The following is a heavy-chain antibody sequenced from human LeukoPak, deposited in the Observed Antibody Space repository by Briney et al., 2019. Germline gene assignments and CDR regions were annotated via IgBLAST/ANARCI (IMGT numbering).Heavy chain of an antibody. CDR1: GHSLAELA. D-gene: IGHD4-23*01. CDR3: AILPLTVVTPLDV. V-gene: IGHV1-24*01. J-gene: IGHJ6*02. Sequence: ASVKVSCKVSGHSLAELAMHWVRQAPGKGLEWVGGFDPEEGGTFYAQEVLGRVSMTEDTSTDTAYMELSSLTSEDTAVYYCAILPLTVVTPLDVWGQGTTVTVSS. CDR2: FDPEEGGT.